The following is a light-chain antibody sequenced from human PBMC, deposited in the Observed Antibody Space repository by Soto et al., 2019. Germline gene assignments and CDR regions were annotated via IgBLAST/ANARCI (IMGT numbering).Light chain of an antibody. Sequence: DIQMTQSPSSLSASVGDRVTITCRAIQSISSYLHWYQQKPGKAPKLLIYAASSLQSGVPSRFSGSGSGTDFTLTISSLQPEDFATYYCQQSYSTLLYTFGQGTRLEIK. CDR2: AAS. J-gene: IGKJ5*01. V-gene: IGKV1-39*01. CDR1: QSISSY. CDR3: QQSYSTLLYT.